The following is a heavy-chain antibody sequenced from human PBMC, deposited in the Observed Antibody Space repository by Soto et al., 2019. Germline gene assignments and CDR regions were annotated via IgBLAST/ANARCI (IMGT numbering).Heavy chain of an antibody. V-gene: IGHV4-59*01. Sequence: PSETLSLTCTVSGGSISSYYWSWIRQPPGKGLERIGYIYYSGSTNYNPSLKSRVTISVDTSKNQFSLKLYSVTAADTAVYYCARDYGPSIGGLDVWGQGTTVTVS. CDR3: ARDYGPSIGGLDV. CDR1: GGSISSYY. CDR2: IYYSGST. J-gene: IGHJ6*02. D-gene: IGHD3-10*01.